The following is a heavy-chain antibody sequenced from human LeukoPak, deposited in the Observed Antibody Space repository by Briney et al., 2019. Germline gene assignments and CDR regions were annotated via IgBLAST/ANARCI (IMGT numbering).Heavy chain of an antibody. D-gene: IGHD1-26*01. CDR3: ARDGRGTVHSN. CDR1: GFTFSSYS. V-gene: IGHV3-21*01. Sequence: GGSLRLSCAASGFTFSSYSMNWVRQAPGKGLEWVSPISSSSSYIYYADSVKGRFTISRDNAKNSLYLQMNSLRAEDTAVYYCARDGRGTVHSNWGQGTLVTVSS. J-gene: IGHJ4*02. CDR2: ISSSSSYI.